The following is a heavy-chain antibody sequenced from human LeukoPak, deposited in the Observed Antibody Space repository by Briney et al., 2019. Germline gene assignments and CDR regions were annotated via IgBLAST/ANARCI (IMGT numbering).Heavy chain of an antibody. CDR3: ARGGIVVVPAAMYY. CDR2: IIPIFGTA. CDR1: GGTFSSYA. V-gene: IGHV1-69*13. J-gene: IGHJ4*02. D-gene: IGHD2-2*01. Sequence: ASVKVSCKASGGTFSSYAISWVRQAPGQGLEWMGGIIPIFGTANYAQKFQGRVTITADESTSTAYMELSSLRSEDTAVYYCARGGIVVVPAAMYYWGQGTLVTVSS.